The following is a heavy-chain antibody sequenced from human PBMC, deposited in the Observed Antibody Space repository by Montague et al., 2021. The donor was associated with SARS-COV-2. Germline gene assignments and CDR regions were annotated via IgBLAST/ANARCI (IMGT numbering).Heavy chain of an antibody. V-gene: IGHV4-34*01. J-gene: IGHJ4*02. CDR3: ARGGRVKRTLLGIVVVIPSGNFDS. CDR2: INDSGTT. Sequence: SDSLSLTRAVYGRSFSGYYWNWIRQPPGKGLGWIGEINDSGTTNYNPSLKSRVTLSVDTSMMQFSLELTSVTAADTAFYFCARGGRVKRTLLGIVVVIPSGNFDSWGQGVPVTVSS. D-gene: IGHD3-22*01. CDR1: GRSFSGYY.